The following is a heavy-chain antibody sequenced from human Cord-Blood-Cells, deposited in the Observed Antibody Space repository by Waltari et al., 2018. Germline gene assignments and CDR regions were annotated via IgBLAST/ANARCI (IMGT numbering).Heavy chain of an antibody. Sequence: QVQLVQSGAEVKKPGASVKVSCKASGYTFTSYGISWVRQAPGHGLEWMGWISAYNGNTNYAQKLQGRVTMTTDTSTSTAYMELRSLRSDDTAVYYCAREYGGLHLGELSLNFDYWGQGTLVTVSS. CDR3: AREYGGLHLGELSLNFDY. D-gene: IGHD3-16*02. V-gene: IGHV1-18*01. CDR1: GYTFTSYG. CDR2: ISAYNGNT. J-gene: IGHJ4*02.